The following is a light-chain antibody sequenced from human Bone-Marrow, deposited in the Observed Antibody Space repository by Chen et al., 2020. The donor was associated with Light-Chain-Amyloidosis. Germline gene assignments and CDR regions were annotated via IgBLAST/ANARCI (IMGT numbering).Light chain of an antibody. J-gene: IGLJ2*01. Sequence: SYELTHPPSVSVSPGQTARLTCSGDDLPTKYAYWYQQKPGQAPVLVIHRDTERPSGISERFSGSSSGTTATLTISGVQAEDEADYHCQSADSSGTYKVIFGGGTKLTVL. CDR2: RDT. CDR3: QSADSSGTYKVI. CDR1: DLPTKY. V-gene: IGLV3-25*03.